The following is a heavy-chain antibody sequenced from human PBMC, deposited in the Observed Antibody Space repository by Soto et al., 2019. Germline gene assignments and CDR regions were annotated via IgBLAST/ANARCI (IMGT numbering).Heavy chain of an antibody. CDR1: GGTFSSYG. CDR3: ASVLLGYCSGGSCYPNYYYGMDV. Sequence: QVQLVQSGAEVKKPGSSVKVSCKASGGTFSSYGISWVRQAPGQGLEWMGGIIPIFGTANYAQKFQGRVTINADETTSTAYMELSSLRSEDTAVYYCASVLLGYCSGGSCYPNYYYGMDVWGQGTTVTVSS. V-gene: IGHV1-69*01. J-gene: IGHJ6*02. D-gene: IGHD2-15*01. CDR2: IIPIFGTA.